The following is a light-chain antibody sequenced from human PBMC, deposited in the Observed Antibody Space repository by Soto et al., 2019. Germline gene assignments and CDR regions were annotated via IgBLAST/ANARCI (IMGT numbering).Light chain of an antibody. CDR1: QSVRSY. CDR2: DAS. J-gene: IGKJ1*01. CDR3: QQSSKWPPWT. Sequence: EIVLTQSPATLSLSPGERATLSCRANQSVRSYLAWHQQKPGQAPRLLIYDASNRATGIPARFSGSGSGTDFTRTISGMEADEFPVCYCQQSSKWPPWTFGQGNKVEI. V-gene: IGKV3-11*01.